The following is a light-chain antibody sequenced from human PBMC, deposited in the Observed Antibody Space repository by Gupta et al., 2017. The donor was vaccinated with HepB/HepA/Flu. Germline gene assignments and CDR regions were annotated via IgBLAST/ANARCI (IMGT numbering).Light chain of an antibody. Sequence: QSFLTQPPSVSGAPGQRVTISCTGSSSNIGAGNDVHWYQHVPGPAPNLLLYDYNSRPSGVPDRFSGSKSGTSATLTTTGLQAEDEADYYCQSYDNSRSRLVFGTGTKVTVL. CDR2: DYN. CDR3: QSYDNSRSRLV. J-gene: IGLJ1*01. V-gene: IGLV1-40*01. CDR1: SSNIGAGND.